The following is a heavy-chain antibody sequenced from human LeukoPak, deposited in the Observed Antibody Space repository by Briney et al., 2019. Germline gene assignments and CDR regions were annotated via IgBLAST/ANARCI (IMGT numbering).Heavy chain of an antibody. J-gene: IGHJ4*02. V-gene: IGHV3-66*01. CDR3: ARDVSSRHVRY. CDR2: LYVDGSR. CDR1: GFTVSNNY. Sequence: GGSLRLSCAASGFTVSNNYLSWVRQAPGKGLEWVSVLYVDGSRYYAESVKGGCTISRDNSKNIMLSEIDRLRADDTAVYYCARDVSSRHVRYWGQGTLVSVSS. D-gene: IGHD2/OR15-2a*01.